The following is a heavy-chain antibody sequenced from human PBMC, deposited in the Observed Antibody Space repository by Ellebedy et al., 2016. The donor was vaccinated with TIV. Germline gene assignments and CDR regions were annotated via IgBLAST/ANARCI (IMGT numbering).Heavy chain of an antibody. J-gene: IGHJ4*02. D-gene: IGHD2-2*01. CDR3: ARQFDIVVIATAMAYSPLDY. CDR1: GYSFTSYW. Sequence: GESLKIPCKGSGYSFTSYWIGWVRQMPGKGLEWMGIIYPGDSDTRYSPSFQGQVTISPDKSISTAYLHWISLKASETTMYYCARQFDIVVIATAMAYSPLDYWGQGTLVTVSS. V-gene: IGHV5-51*01. CDR2: IYPGDSDT.